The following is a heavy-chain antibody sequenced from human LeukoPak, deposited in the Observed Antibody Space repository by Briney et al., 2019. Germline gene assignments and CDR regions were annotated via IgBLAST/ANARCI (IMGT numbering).Heavy chain of an antibody. CDR1: GYTLTELS. CDR2: FDPEDGET. J-gene: IGHJ4*02. D-gene: IGHD3-16*02. V-gene: IGHV1-24*01. CDR3: ATDRQDQDDYVWGSYRH. Sequence: ASLKVSCKVSGYTLTELSMHWVRQAPGKGLEWMGGFDPEDGETIYAQKFQGRVTMTEDTSTDTAYMELSSLTSEDTAVYYCATDRQDQDDYVWGSYRHWGQGTLVTVSS.